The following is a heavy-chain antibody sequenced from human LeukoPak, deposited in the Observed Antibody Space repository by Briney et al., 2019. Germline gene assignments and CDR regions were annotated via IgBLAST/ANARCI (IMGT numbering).Heavy chain of an antibody. D-gene: IGHD3-3*01. CDR3: ARAITIFGVVTGAFDI. CDR1: GFTFSSYS. CDR2: ISSSSSYI. V-gene: IGHV3-21*01. J-gene: IGHJ3*02. Sequence: PGGSLRLSCAASGFTFSSYSMNWVRQAPGKGLEWVSCISSSSSYIYYADSVKGRFTISRDNAKNSLYLQMNSMRSEDTAAYYCARAITIFGVVTGAFDIWGQRTMVTVSS.